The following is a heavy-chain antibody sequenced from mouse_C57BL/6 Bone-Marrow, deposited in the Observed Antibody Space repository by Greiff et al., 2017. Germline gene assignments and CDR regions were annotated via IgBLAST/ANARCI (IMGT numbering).Heavy chain of an antibody. D-gene: IGHD2-4*01. V-gene: IGHV1-69*01. CDR3: ARSYYDYGYFDY. CDR1: GYTFTSYW. CDR2: IDPSDSYT. J-gene: IGHJ2*01. Sequence: VQLQQSGAELVMPGASVKLSCKASGYTFTSYWMHWVKQRPGQGLEWIGEIDPSDSYTNYNQKFKGKSTLTVDKSSSTAYMQLSSLTSEDSAVYYCARSYYDYGYFDYWGQGTTLTVSS.